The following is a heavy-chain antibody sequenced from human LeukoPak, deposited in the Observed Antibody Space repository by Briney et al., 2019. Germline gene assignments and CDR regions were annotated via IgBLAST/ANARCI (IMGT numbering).Heavy chain of an antibody. CDR3: ARTSGDYGGNALYFDY. D-gene: IGHD4-23*01. CDR1: RYTFTTYW. J-gene: IGHJ4*02. V-gene: IGHV5-51*01. CDR2: IYPDDSDI. Sequence: GESLKISCKGSRYTFTTYWIGWVRQMPGKGLEWMGIIYPDDSDIRYSPSFQGQVTISADKSISTAYLQWSSLKASDTAMYYCARTSGDYGGNALYFDYWGQGTLVTVSS.